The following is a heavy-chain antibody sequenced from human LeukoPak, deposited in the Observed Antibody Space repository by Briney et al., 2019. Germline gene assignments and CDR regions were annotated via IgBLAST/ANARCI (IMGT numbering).Heavy chain of an antibody. CDR3: AKSRAYYYDSSGYYYWFDP. V-gene: IGHV3-23*01. D-gene: IGHD3-22*01. CDR2: ISGSGGST. J-gene: IGHJ5*02. Sequence: GGSLRLSCAASGFTFSSYAMSWVRQAPGKGLEWVSAISGSGGSTYYADSVKGRFTISSDNSKNTLYLQMNSLRAEDTAVYYCAKSRAYYYDSSGYYYWFDPWGQGTLVTVSS. CDR1: GFTFSSYA.